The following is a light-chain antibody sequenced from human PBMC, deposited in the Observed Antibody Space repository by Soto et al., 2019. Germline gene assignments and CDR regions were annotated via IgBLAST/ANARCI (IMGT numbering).Light chain of an antibody. CDR3: ETWDISTRV. V-gene: IGLV4-60*03. CDR2: LEGSGSY. Sequence: QLVLTQSSSASASLGSSVKLTCTLNSGHSTYIIAWHQHQPGKAPRYLMKLEGSGSYNKGSGIPDRFSGSSSGADRYLTISNLQSEDEADYYCETWDISTRVFGGGTKLTVL. J-gene: IGLJ3*02. CDR1: SGHSTYI.